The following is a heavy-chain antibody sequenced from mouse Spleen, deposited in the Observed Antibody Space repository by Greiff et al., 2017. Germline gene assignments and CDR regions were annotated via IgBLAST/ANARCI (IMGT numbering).Heavy chain of an antibody. CDR2: IWSDGST. CDR3: ARHMVTDDYGSSPWFAY. CDR1: GFSLTSYG. V-gene: IGHV2-6-1*01. J-gene: IGHJ3*01. D-gene: IGHD1-1*01. Sequence: VQLQQSGPGLVAPSQSLSITCTISGFSLTSYGVHWVRQPPGKGLEWLVVIWSDGSTTYNSALKSRLSISKDNSKSQVFLKMNSLQTDDTAMYYCARHMVTDDYGSSPWFAYWGQGTLVTVSA.